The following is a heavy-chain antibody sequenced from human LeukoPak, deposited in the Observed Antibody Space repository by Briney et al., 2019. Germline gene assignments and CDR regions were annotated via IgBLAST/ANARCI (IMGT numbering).Heavy chain of an antibody. J-gene: IGHJ4*02. V-gene: IGHV3-7*01. CDR1: GFTFSSYW. CDR3: AGWGYGYGSGSYYKARFSDY. Sequence: PGGSLRLSCAASGFTFSSYWMSWVRQAPGKGLEWVANIKQDGSEKYYVDSVKGRFTISRDNAKNSLYLQMNSLRAEDTAVYYCAGWGYGYGSGSYYKARFSDYWGQGTLVTVSS. CDR2: IKQDGSEK. D-gene: IGHD3-10*01.